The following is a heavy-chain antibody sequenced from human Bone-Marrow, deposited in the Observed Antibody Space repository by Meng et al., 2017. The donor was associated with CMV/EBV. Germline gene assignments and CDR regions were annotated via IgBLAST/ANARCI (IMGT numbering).Heavy chain of an antibody. J-gene: IGHJ4*02. V-gene: IGHV4-34*01. CDR3: ARGGELVGATTGDFDY. D-gene: IGHD1-26*01. CDR2: INHSGST. CDR1: GGSFSGYY. Sequence: YGGSFSGYYWSWIRQHPGKGLEWIGEINHSGSTNYNPSLKSRVTISVDTSKNQFSLKLSSVTAADTAVYYCARGGELVGATTGDFDYWGQGTLVTVSS.